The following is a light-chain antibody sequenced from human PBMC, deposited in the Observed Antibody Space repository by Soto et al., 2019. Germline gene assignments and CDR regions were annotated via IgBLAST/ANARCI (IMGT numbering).Light chain of an antibody. Sequence: QSALTQPPSVSGSPGQSVTISCTGTSSDVGSYNRVSWYQQPPGTAPKLMIYEVSNWPSGVPDRFSGSKSGNTASLTVSGLQAEDEADYYCTSYTTSNTWVFGGGTKLTVL. CDR2: EVS. CDR1: SSDVGSYNR. CDR3: TSYTTSNTWV. J-gene: IGLJ3*02. V-gene: IGLV2-18*02.